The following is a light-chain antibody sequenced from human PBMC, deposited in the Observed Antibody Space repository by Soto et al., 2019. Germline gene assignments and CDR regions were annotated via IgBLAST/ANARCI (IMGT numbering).Light chain of an antibody. V-gene: IGLV2-14*01. CDR3: SSYTTSSSYV. CDR2: DVT. J-gene: IGLJ1*01. CDR1: SSDVGGYKY. Sequence: QSALTQPASVSRSPGQSIAISCTGTSSDVGGYKYVSWYQQHPGKAPKLLIYDVTNRPSGVSDRFSGSKSGNTASLTISGLQSEDGADYYCSSYTTSSSYVFGTGTKLTVL.